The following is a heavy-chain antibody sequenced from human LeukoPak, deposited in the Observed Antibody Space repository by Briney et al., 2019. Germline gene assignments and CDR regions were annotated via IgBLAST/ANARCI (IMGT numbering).Heavy chain of an antibody. Sequence: APVKVSCKASGYTFTSYYIHWVRQAPGQGLEWMGIINPSGGGTSYAQNFQGRVTMTRDTSTSTVYMELSSLRSEDTAVYYCARDRDSGSYFDYWGQGALVTVSS. CDR3: ARDRDSGSYFDY. J-gene: IGHJ4*02. D-gene: IGHD5-12*01. CDR1: GYTFTSYY. V-gene: IGHV1-46*01. CDR2: INPSGGGT.